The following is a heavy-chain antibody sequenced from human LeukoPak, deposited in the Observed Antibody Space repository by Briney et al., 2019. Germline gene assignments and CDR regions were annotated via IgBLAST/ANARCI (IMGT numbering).Heavy chain of an antibody. V-gene: IGHV1-69*02. CDR3: ARGIIVVVPAAIDAFDI. J-gene: IGHJ3*02. CDR2: IIPILGIA. D-gene: IGHD2-2*01. CDR1: GGTFSSYT. Sequence: GSSVKVSCKVSGGTFSSYTISWVRQAPGQGLEWMGRIIPILGIANYAQKFQGRVTITADKSTSTAYMELSSLRSEDTAVYYCARGIIVVVPAAIDAFDIWGQGTMVTVSS.